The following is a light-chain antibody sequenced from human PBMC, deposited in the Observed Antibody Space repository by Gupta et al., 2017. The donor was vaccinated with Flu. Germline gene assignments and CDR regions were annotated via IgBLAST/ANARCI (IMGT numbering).Light chain of an antibody. Sequence: PGQTASVTCSGHKWGETTVSWYQKKSGQAPMLVVYQDDRRPSGVPERFSGSNSGDTATLTISGTQETDEADYYCQAWDTNVVVVFGGGTKLTVL. CDR3: QAWDTNVVVV. V-gene: IGLV3-1*01. J-gene: IGLJ2*01. CDR2: QDD. CDR1: KWGETT.